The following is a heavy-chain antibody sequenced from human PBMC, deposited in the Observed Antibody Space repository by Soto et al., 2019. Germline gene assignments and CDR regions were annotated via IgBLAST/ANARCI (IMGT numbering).Heavy chain of an antibody. Sequence: ASVKVSCKASGYTFTSYGISWVRQAPGQGLEWMGWISAYNGNTNYAQKLQGRVTMTTDTSTSTAYMELRSLRSDDTAVYYCARGNCSSTSCYDYYGMDVWGQGNTVTVSS. CDR2: ISAYNGNT. V-gene: IGHV1-18*04. CDR3: ARGNCSSTSCYDYYGMDV. CDR1: GYTFTSYG. J-gene: IGHJ6*02. D-gene: IGHD2-2*01.